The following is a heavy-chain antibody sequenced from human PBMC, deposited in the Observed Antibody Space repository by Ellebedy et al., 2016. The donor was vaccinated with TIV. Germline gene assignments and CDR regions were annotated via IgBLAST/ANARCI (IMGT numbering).Heavy chain of an antibody. Sequence: AASVKVSCKASGYTFTSYAMHWVRQAPGQRLEWMGWINAGNGNRMYPQNFQGRVSISSDTSANTAYMELSSLRSEDTAIYYCSRDLFDWGPGTVVTVSS. J-gene: IGHJ4*02. CDR3: SRDLFD. V-gene: IGHV1-3*01. CDR1: GYTFTSYA. CDR2: INAGNGNR.